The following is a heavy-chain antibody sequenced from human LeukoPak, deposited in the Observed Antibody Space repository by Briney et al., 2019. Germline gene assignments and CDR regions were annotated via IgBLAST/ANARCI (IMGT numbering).Heavy chain of an antibody. D-gene: IGHD1-1*01. CDR3: ARVPSWKGYMDV. CDR2: ITSGGVV. V-gene: IGHV3-48*03. J-gene: IGHJ6*03. Sequence: PGGSLRLSCAASGFTFSSYEMNWVRQAPGKGLEWLAYITSGGVVYQADSVKGRFTISRDNAKNSLYLQMSSLRAEDTAVYYCARVPSWKGYMDVWGKGTTVTVSS. CDR1: GFTFSSYE.